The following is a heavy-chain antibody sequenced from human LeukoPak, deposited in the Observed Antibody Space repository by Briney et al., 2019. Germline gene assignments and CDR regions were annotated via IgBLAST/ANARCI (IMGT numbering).Heavy chain of an antibody. V-gene: IGHV1-69*13. CDR1: GGTFSSYA. CDR3: ARSGYSSGWHAGD. CDR2: IIPIFGTA. Sequence: SVKVSCKASGGTFSSYAISWVRQAPGQGLEWMGGIIPIFGTANYAQKFQGRVTITADESTSTAYMELSSLRSEDTAVYYCARSGYSSGWHAGDWGQGTLVTVSS. D-gene: IGHD6-19*01. J-gene: IGHJ4*02.